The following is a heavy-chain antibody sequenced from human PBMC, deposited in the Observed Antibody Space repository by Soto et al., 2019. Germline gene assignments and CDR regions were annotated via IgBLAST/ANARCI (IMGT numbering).Heavy chain of an antibody. CDR1: GYTLTELS. V-gene: IGHV1-24*01. CDR2: FDPEDGET. J-gene: IGHJ5*02. Sequence: ASVKVSCKVSGYTLTELSIHWVRQAPLKVLEWMVGFDPEDGETIYAQKFLGRVTMTEDTSTDTAYMELSSLRSEDTAVYYCATDGYDRSGSNWFEPWGQGTMVTLSS. D-gene: IGHD3-22*01. CDR3: ATDGYDRSGSNWFEP.